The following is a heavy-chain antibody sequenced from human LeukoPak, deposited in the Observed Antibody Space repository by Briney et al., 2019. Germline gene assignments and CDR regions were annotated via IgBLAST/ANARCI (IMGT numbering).Heavy chain of an antibody. V-gene: IGHV3-7*01. J-gene: IGHJ4*02. Sequence: GGALRLSCAASAFTFSDYWMTWVRQAPGKGLERVANIKEDGSETYYVDSVKGRFTISRDNAKNSLYLQMSSLRDDDTAVYYCTRDRGWQQFDYWGQGTLVTVSS. CDR2: IKEDGSET. CDR1: AFTFSDYW. CDR3: TRDRGWQQFDY. D-gene: IGHD5-24*01.